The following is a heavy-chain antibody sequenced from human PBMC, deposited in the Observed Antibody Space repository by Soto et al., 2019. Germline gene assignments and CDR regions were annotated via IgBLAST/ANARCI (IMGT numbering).Heavy chain of an antibody. CDR2: IICKADGGTT. V-gene: IGHV3-15*07. Sequence: GGSLRLPCAASCFTFSNPWMNWVRQAPGKGLEWVGRIICKADGGTTDYAAPVKGSFTISRDDSKITLYLQMNSLKTEVTDVYYCATDHPDYWGQGTLVTVSS. CDR1: CFTFSNPW. CDR3: ATDHPDY. J-gene: IGHJ4*02.